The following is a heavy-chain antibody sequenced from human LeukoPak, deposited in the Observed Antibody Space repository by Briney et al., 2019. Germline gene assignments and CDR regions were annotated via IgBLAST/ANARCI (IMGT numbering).Heavy chain of an antibody. J-gene: IGHJ4*02. CDR3: ARPGGDGYNLPLDY. CDR1: GGTFSSYA. Sequence: SVKVSCKASGGTFSSYAISWVRQAPGQGLEWMGRIIPILGIANYAQKFQGRVTITADKSTSTAYMELSSLRSEDTAVYYCARPGGDGYNLPLDYWGQGTLVTVSS. D-gene: IGHD5-12*01. V-gene: IGHV1-69*04. CDR2: IIPILGIA.